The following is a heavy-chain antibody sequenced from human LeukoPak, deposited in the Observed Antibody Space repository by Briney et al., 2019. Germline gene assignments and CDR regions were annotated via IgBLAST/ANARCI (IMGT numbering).Heavy chain of an antibody. Sequence: GGSLRLSCAASGFTFSSYSMNWVRQAPGKGLEWVSSISSSSSYIYYADSVKGRFTISRDNAKNSLYLQMNSLRAEDTAVYYCARVFQPWFNPGSYYYYMDVWGKGTTVTVSS. CDR2: ISSSSSYI. CDR1: GFTFSSYS. V-gene: IGHV3-21*01. D-gene: IGHD5-18*01. J-gene: IGHJ6*03. CDR3: ARVFQPWFNPGSYYYYMDV.